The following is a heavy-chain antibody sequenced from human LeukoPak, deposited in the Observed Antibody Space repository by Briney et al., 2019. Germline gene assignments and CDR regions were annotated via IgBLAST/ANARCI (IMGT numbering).Heavy chain of an antibody. CDR1: GFTFSNHV. V-gene: IGHV3-23*01. CDR3: AKGFQGQIPDAFDI. Sequence: PGGSLRLSCAASGFTFSNHVMNWVRQAPGKGLEWVSGIGGGGITFYPHSVRGRYTISRDNSKNTLYLQMNNLRAEDTALYYCAKGFQGQIPDAFDIWGQGTLVTVSS. D-gene: IGHD2-21*01. CDR2: IGGGGIT. J-gene: IGHJ3*02.